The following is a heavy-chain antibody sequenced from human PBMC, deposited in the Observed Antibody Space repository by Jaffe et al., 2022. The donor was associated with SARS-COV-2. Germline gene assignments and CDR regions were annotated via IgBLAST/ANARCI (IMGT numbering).Heavy chain of an antibody. Sequence: QVQLQESGPGLVKPSQTLSLTCTVSGGSISSGSYYWSWIRQPAGKGLEWIGRIYTSGSTNYNPSLKSRVTISVDTSKNQFSLKLSSVTAADTAVYYCARESARYCSSTSCYRYYYGMDVWGQGTTVTVSS. CDR1: GGSISSGSYY. CDR3: ARESARYCSSTSCYRYYYGMDV. J-gene: IGHJ6*02. D-gene: IGHD2-2*01. CDR2: IYTSGST. V-gene: IGHV4-61*02.